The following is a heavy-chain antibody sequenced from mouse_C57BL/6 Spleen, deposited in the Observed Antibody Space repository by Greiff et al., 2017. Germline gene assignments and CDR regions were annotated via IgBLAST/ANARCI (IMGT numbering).Heavy chain of an antibody. CDR2: ISSGSSTI. V-gene: IGHV5-17*01. D-gene: IGHD2-10*01. CDR3: ARGAYYDPFDY. Sequence: DVMLVESGGGLVKPGGSLKLSCAASGFTFSDYGMHWVRQAPEKGLEWVAYISSGSSTIYYADTVKGRFTISRDNAKNTLFLQMTSLRSEDTAMYYCARGAYYDPFDYWGQGTTLTVSS. CDR1: GFTFSDYG. J-gene: IGHJ2*01.